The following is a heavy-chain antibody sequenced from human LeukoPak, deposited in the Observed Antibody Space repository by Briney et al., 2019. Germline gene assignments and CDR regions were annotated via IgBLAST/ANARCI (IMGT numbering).Heavy chain of an antibody. V-gene: IGHV4-31*03. D-gene: IGHD5-24*01. J-gene: IGHJ4*02. Sequence: LQTLSLTCTVSGGSISSGGYFWSWIRQHPGKGLEWIGYIYYSGSTYYNPSLKSRVAISVDTSKNQFSLKLSSVTAADTAVYYCARRRDGYNTQDYWGQGTLVTVSS. CDR3: ARRRDGYNTQDY. CDR2: IYYSGST. CDR1: GGSISSGGYF.